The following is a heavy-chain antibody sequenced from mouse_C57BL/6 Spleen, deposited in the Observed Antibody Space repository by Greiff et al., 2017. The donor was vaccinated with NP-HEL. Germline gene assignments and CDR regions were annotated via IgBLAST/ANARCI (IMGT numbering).Heavy chain of an antibody. CDR1: GFTFNTYA. CDR2: IRSKSSNYAT. CDR3: VRKIYYYGIRPGYAMDY. D-gene: IGHD1-1*01. V-gene: IGHV10-3*01. Sequence: EVQLVESGGGLVQPKGSLKLSCAASGFTFNTYAMHWVRQAPGKGLEWVARIRSKSSNYATYYADSVKDRFTISRDDSQSMLYLQMNNLKTEDTAMYYCVRKIYYYGIRPGYAMDYGGQGTSVTVSS. J-gene: IGHJ4*01.